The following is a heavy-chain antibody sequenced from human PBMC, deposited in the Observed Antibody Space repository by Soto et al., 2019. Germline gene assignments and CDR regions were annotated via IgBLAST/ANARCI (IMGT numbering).Heavy chain of an antibody. J-gene: IGHJ4*02. D-gene: IGHD2-2*01. CDR2: IKEDGSEK. Sequence: GGSLRLSCAASGFTFSSYWMSWVRQAPGKGLEWVANIKEDGSEKYYVDSVKGRFTISRDNAKNTLYLQMDSLRVEDTAVYFCAKHHSFCTSTTCYVDYWCQGDLVTVSS. CDR1: GFTFSSYW. V-gene: IGHV3-7*03. CDR3: AKHHSFCTSTTCYVDY.